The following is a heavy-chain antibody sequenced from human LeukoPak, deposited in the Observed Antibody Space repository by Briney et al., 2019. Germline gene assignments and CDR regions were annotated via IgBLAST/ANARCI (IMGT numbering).Heavy chain of an antibody. D-gene: IGHD3-10*01. Sequence: PSETLSHTCTVSGGSISSSSYYWGWIRQPPGKGLEWIGHIYYTGSTHYNASLKSRVTISVDRSKNQVSLNLNSATAADTAVYYCASPMTLVVRGLAGIDAFDVWGQGTMVTVSS. CDR1: GGSISSSSYY. CDR2: IYYTGST. CDR3: ASPMTLVVRGLAGIDAFDV. J-gene: IGHJ3*01. V-gene: IGHV4-39*07.